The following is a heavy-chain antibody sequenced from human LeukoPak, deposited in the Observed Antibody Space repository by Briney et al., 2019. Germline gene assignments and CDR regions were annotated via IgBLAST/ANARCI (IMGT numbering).Heavy chain of an antibody. D-gene: IGHD6-13*01. Sequence: SGGSLTLSCAASGFTFSDYWMYWVRQAPGKGLVWVSRISSDGSRVTYADSVKGRFTISRDNAKNTLYLQMNSLRAEDTAVYYCARGRAAAGHFDLWGQGTLVTVSS. J-gene: IGHJ4*02. CDR2: ISSDGSRV. V-gene: IGHV3-74*01. CDR1: GFTFSDYW. CDR3: ARGRAAAGHFDL.